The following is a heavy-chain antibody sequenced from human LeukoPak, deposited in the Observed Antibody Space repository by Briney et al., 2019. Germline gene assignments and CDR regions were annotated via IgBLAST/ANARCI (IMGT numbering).Heavy chain of an antibody. D-gene: IGHD1-26*01. CDR2: ISGSGGST. CDR1: GFTFSSYA. Sequence: GSLRLSCTASGFTFSSYAMSWVRQAPGKGLEWVSAISGSGGSTYYADSVKGRFTISRDNSKNTLYLQMNSLRAEDTAVYYCAKKCGGSYFHYFGYWGQGTLVTVSS. J-gene: IGHJ4*02. CDR3: AKKCGGSYFHYFGY. V-gene: IGHV3-23*01.